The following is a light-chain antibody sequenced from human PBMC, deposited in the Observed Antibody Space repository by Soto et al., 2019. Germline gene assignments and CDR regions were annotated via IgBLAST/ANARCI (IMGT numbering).Light chain of an antibody. CDR1: QSVSTY. V-gene: IGKV3-11*01. Sequence: IVLTQSPATLSLSPGERATISCRASQSVSTYLAWNQQKPGQAPRLLIYDASKKATGLPARFSGSGSGTVFPLTSSSLEQEVFAVYYCQQRSNRWTFGQGTKVEIK. CDR2: DAS. CDR3: QQRSNRWT. J-gene: IGKJ1*01.